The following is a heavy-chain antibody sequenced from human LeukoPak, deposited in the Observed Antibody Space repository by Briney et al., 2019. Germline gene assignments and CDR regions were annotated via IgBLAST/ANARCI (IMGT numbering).Heavy chain of an antibody. CDR3: ARGKIQLWLITMNDAFDI. CDR2: IWYDGSNK. CDR1: GVTFSSYG. J-gene: IGHJ3*02. Sequence: GGSLRLSCAASGVTFSSYGMHWVRQAPGKGLEWVAVIWYDGSNKYYADSVKGRFTISRDNSKNTLYLQMNSLRAEDTAVYYCARGKIQLWLITMNDAFDIWGQGTMVTVSS. D-gene: IGHD5-18*01. V-gene: IGHV3-33*01.